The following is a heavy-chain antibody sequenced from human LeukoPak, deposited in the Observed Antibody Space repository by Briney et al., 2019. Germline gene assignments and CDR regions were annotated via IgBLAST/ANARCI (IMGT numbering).Heavy chain of an antibody. CDR2: ISYDGGNK. CDR3: AKDGNDFTYYCDY. J-gene: IGHJ4*02. V-gene: IGHV3-30*18. Sequence: PGRSLRHSCAASGFTFSSYGMHWVRQAPGKGLEWVSVISYDGGNKYYADSVKGRFTISRDNSNNTLYLQMSSLRAEDTAVYYCAKDGNDFTYYCDYWGQGTLVSVSS. D-gene: IGHD1-26*01. CDR1: GFTFSSYG.